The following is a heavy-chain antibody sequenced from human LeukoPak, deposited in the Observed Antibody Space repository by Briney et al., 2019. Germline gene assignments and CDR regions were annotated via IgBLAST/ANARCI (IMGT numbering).Heavy chain of an antibody. J-gene: IGHJ4*02. CDR1: GISFSDYY. V-gene: IGHV3-11*06. CDR3: ARGPQRGVIMN. D-gene: IGHD3-10*01. Sequence: GGSLTLSCAASGISFSDYYMNWIRQAPGKGLEWVSHISGNRKYVSHADSVKGRSTISRDNAKNSLYLRLSSLRVEDTAIYYCARGPQRGVIMNWGQGTLVTVSS. CDR2: ISGNRKYV.